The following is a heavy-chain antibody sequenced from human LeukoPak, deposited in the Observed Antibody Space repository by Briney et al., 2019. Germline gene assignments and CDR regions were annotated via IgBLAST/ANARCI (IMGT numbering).Heavy chain of an antibody. CDR3: AKDNKNYGDYPDGMDV. D-gene: IGHD4-17*01. J-gene: IGHJ6*02. Sequence: GGSLRLSCAASGFTFSSYSMNWVRQAPGKGLEWVAFIRYDGSNKYYADSVKGRFTISRDNSKNTLYLQMNSLRAEDTAVYYCAKDNKNYGDYPDGMDVWGQGTTVTVSS. V-gene: IGHV3-30*02. CDR2: IRYDGSNK. CDR1: GFTFSSYS.